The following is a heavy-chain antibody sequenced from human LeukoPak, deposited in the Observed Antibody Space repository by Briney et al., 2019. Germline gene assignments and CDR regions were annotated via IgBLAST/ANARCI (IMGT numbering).Heavy chain of an antibody. CDR2: FGSSGNK. J-gene: IGHJ4*02. CDR3: AKRGPKGQYFFDY. D-gene: IGHD3-10*01. V-gene: IGHV3-23*01. Sequence: GGSLRLSCAASGFTFSSYAMSWVRQAPGKGLEWVSTFGSSGNKYYTDSLRGRFTISRDNSKDTLYLQMNSLRAEDTAVYYCAKRGPKGQYFFDYWGQGTLVTVSS. CDR1: GFTFSSYA.